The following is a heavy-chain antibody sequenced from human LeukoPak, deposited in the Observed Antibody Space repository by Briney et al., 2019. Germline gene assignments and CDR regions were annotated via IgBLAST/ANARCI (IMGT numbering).Heavy chain of an antibody. CDR1: GGSFSGYY. J-gene: IGHJ4*02. CDR2: INHSGST. CDR3: ARQFTTYDYAWGSYRYYFYY. Sequence: NPSETLSLTYAVYGGSFSGYYWSWIRQPPGKGLEWIGEINHSGSTNYNPSLKSRVIISVDTSKNQSSLKLSSVTAADTAVYYCARQFTTYDYAWGSYRYYFYYWGQGTLVTVSS. V-gene: IGHV4-34*01. D-gene: IGHD3-16*02.